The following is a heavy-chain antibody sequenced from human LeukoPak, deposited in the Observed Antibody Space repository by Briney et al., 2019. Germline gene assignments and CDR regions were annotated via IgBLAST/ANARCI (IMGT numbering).Heavy chain of an antibody. J-gene: IGHJ3*02. CDR3: ARDPYPTTWYDSSGYYPHDAFDI. V-gene: IGHV1-46*01. D-gene: IGHD3-22*01. CDR2: INPSGGST. Sequence: GASVKVSCKASGYTFTSYYMHWVRQAPGQGLEWMGIINPSGGSTSYAQKFQGRVTMTRDMSTSTVYMELSSLRSEDTAVYYCARDPYPTTWYDSSGYYPHDAFDIWGQGTMVTVSS. CDR1: GYTFTSYY.